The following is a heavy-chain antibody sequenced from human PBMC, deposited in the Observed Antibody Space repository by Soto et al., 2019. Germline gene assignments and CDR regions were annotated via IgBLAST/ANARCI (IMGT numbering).Heavy chain of an antibody. V-gene: IGHV4-34*01. CDR3: ARGLKFGVVMPDTLFDY. CDR1: GGSFSGYY. J-gene: IGHJ4*02. Sequence: QVQLQQWGAGLLKPSETLSLTCAVYGGSFSGYYWSWIRQPPGKGLEWIGEINHSGSTNYNPSLKSRVTISVDTSKNQFSLKLSSVTAADTAVYYCARGLKFGVVMPDTLFDYWGQGTLVTVSS. CDR2: INHSGST. D-gene: IGHD3-3*01.